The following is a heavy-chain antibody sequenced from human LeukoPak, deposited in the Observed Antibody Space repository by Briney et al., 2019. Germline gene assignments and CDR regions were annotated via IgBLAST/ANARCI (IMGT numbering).Heavy chain of an antibody. CDR1: GFTFSSYW. Sequence: GGSLRLSCAASGFTFSSYWMSWVRQAPGKGLEWVANIKQDGSEKYYVDSVKGRFTISRDNAKNSLYLQMNSLTAEDTAVYYCARDKLMVYALNDYWGQGTLVTVSS. CDR2: IKQDGSEK. V-gene: IGHV3-7*01. CDR3: ARDKLMVYALNDY. J-gene: IGHJ4*02. D-gene: IGHD2-8*01.